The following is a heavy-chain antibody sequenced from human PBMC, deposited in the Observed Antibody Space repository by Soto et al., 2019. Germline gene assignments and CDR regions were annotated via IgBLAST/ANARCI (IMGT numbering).Heavy chain of an antibody. J-gene: IGHJ4*02. Sequence: SQTLSLTYVISGDNVSSGDAAWIWIRQSPSRDLECLGRTFYRSQWSSDYAGSLKGRVTIHADTTKNQFSLRLDSVTPEDTVVYYCARPSFKACDSCGQGTLGAASS. CDR2: TFYRSQWSS. V-gene: IGHV6-1*01. D-gene: IGHD1-26*01. CDR3: ARPSFKACDS. CDR1: GDNVSSGDAA.